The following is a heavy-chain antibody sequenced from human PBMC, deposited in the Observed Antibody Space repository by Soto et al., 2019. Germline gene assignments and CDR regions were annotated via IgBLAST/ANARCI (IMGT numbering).Heavy chain of an antibody. CDR1: GGSISSGGYY. CDR3: ARAPFMITFGGVIVPDAFDI. D-gene: IGHD3-16*02. J-gene: IGHJ3*02. CDR2: IYYSGST. Sequence: SETLSLTCTVSGGSISSGGYYWSWIRQHPGKGLEWIGYIYYSGSTYYNPSLKSRVTISVDTSKNQFSLKLSSVTAADTAVYYCARAPFMITFGGVIVPDAFDIWGQGTMVTVSS. V-gene: IGHV4-31*03.